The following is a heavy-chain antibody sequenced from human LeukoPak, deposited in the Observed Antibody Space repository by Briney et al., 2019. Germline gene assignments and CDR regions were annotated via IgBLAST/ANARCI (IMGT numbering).Heavy chain of an antibody. Sequence: GASVKVSCKASGYTFTSYYMHWVRQAPGQGPEWMGIINPRGGGTDYAQKFQGRVTMTSDTSTSTVYMELNSLRSEDTAVYFCARVGITAATADYWGQGTLVTVSS. J-gene: IGHJ4*02. CDR3: ARVGITAATADY. CDR2: INPRGGGT. V-gene: IGHV1-46*01. CDR1: GYTFTSYY. D-gene: IGHD6-25*01.